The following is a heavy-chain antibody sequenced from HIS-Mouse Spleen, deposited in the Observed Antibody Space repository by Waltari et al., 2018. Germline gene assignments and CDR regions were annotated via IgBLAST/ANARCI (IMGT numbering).Heavy chain of an antibody. J-gene: IGHJ2*01. Sequence: QLQLQESGPGLVKPSETLSLTCTVSGGSISSSSYYWGWIRQPPGKGLEWIGSLYYSGHTHYHPSLKSRVTISVDTSKNQLSLKLSSVTAADTAVYYCAREIPYSSSWYDWYFDLWGRGTLVTVSS. V-gene: IGHV4-39*07. CDR2: LYYSGHT. CDR3: AREIPYSSSWYDWYFDL. D-gene: IGHD6-13*01. CDR1: GGSISSSSYY.